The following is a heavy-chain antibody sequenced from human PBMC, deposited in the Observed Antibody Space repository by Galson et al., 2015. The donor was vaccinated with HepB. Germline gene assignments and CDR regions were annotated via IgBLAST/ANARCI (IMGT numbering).Heavy chain of an antibody. J-gene: IGHJ4*02. CDR2: IWYDGSNK. V-gene: IGHV3-33*01. D-gene: IGHD3-22*01. CDR1: GFTFSSYG. Sequence: SLRLSCAASGFTFSSYGMHWVRQAPGKGLEWVAVIWYDGSNKYYADSVKGRFTISRDNSKNTLYLQMNSLRAEDTAVYYCAREYLYYYDSSPGSDFDYWGQGTLVTVSS. CDR3: AREYLYYYDSSPGSDFDY.